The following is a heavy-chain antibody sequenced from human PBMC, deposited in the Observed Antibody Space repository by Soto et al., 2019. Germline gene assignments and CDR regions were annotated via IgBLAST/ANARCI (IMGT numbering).Heavy chain of an antibody. CDR1: GFTFSSYA. Sequence: EVQLLESGGGLVQPGGSLRLSCAASGFTFSSYAMSWVRQAPGKGLEWVSAISGSGGSTYYADSVKGRFTISRDKSKNTLYLQMNSLRAEDTAVYYCAKEVSRTDYGDSRYGFYYYMDVWGKGTTVTVSS. CDR3: AKEVSRTDYGDSRYGFYYYMDV. CDR2: ISGSGGST. D-gene: IGHD4-17*01. J-gene: IGHJ6*03. V-gene: IGHV3-23*01.